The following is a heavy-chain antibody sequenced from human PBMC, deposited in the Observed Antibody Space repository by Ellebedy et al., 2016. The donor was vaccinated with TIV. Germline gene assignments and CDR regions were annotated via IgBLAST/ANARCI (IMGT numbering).Heavy chain of an antibody. CDR3: ARDENYGAEVIDY. J-gene: IGHJ4*02. CDR2: ISSSGSPI. CDR1: GFTLSDTW. D-gene: IGHD4-17*01. V-gene: IGHV3-48*02. Sequence: GESLKISCAASGFTLSDTWMNWVRQAPGKGLEWVSYISSSGSPIHYADSVKGRFSISRDNVKNSLYLQMNSLRDEDTAVYYCARDENYGAEVIDYWGQGTLVTVSS.